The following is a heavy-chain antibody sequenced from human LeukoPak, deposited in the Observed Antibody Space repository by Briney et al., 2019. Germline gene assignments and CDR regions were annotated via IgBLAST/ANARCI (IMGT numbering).Heavy chain of an antibody. CDR3: DSSSWGFFDY. CDR2: IYTSGST. CDR1: GGSISSYY. Sequence: SETLSLTCTVSGGSISSYYWSWIRQPAGKGLEWIGRIYTSGSTNYNPSLKSRVTISLDASKNQFSLELNSVTPADTAVYYCDSSSWGFFDYWGQGTLVTVSS. D-gene: IGHD6-13*01. J-gene: IGHJ4*02. V-gene: IGHV4-4*07.